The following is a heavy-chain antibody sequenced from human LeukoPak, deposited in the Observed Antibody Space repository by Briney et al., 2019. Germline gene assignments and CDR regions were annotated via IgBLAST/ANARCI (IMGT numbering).Heavy chain of an antibody. CDR3: AKDMGIAVAGHGGYYYYGMDV. D-gene: IGHD6-19*01. J-gene: IGHJ6*02. CDR2: ISYDGSNK. V-gene: IGHV3-30*18. Sequence: GGSLRLSCAASGFTFSNYGMHWVRQAPGKGLEWVAVISYDGSNKYYADSVKGRFTISRDNSKNTLYLQMNSLRAEDTAVYYCAKDMGIAVAGHGGYYYYGMDVWGQGTTVTVSS. CDR1: GFTFSNYG.